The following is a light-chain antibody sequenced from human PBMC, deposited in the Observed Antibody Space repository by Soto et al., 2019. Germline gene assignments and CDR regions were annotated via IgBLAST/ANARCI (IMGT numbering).Light chain of an antibody. CDR3: VLLYGGAWV. V-gene: IGLV7-43*01. CDR2: RTS. CDR1: TGAVTSDYY. J-gene: IGLJ2*01. Sequence: QTVVTQEPSLTVSPGGTVTLTCALTTGAVTSDYYPNWFQRKPGQALRTLIYRTSNKHSWTPSRFSGSLLGGKAALTLSGVQPEDEADYYCVLLYGGAWVFGGGTKLTVL.